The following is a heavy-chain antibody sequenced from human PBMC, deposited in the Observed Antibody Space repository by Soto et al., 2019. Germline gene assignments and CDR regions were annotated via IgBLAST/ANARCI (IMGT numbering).Heavy chain of an antibody. J-gene: IGHJ4*02. V-gene: IGHV1-18*01. Sequence: ASVKVSCKASGYTFFTYDISWVRQAPGQGLEWMGWISTYSGDTKYAQKFQGRVTMTTDTSTTTAYMELRSLRSDDTAVYYCARDDHSGYCSGGSCLHYFDYWGQGTLVTVSS. CDR1: GYTFFTYD. D-gene: IGHD2-15*01. CDR3: ARDDHSGYCSGGSCLHYFDY. CDR2: ISTYSGDT.